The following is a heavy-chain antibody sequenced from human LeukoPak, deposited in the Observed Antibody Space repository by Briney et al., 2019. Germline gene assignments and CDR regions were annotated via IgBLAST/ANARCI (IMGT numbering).Heavy chain of an antibody. D-gene: IGHD6-6*01. V-gene: IGHV1-69*05. CDR2: IIPIFGTA. J-gene: IGHJ6*03. Sequence: SVKVSCTASGGTFSSYAISWVRQAPGQRLEWMGGIIPIFGTANYAQKFQGRVTITTDESTSTAYMELSSLRSEDTAVYYCARGLAISEIAARVHYYYYIGVWGKGATGTGSS. CDR3: ARGLAISEIAARVHYYYYIGV. CDR1: GGTFSSYA.